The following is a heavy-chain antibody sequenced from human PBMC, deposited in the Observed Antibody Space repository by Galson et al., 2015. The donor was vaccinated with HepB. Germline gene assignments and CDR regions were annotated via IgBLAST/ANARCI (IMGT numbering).Heavy chain of an antibody. Sequence: SVKVSCKASGGTFSSYAISWVRQAPGQGLEWMGGIIPIFGTANYAQKFQGRVTITADESTSTAYMELSSLRSEDTAVYYCARVSPQYYSSTSCGLGWFDPWGQGTLVTVSS. CDR3: ARVSPQYYSSTSCGLGWFDP. D-gene: IGHD2-2*01. CDR1: GGTFSSYA. V-gene: IGHV1-69*13. CDR2: IIPIFGTA. J-gene: IGHJ5*02.